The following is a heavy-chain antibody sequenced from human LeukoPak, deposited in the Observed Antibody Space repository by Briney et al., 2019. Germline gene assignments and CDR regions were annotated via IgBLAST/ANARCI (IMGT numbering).Heavy chain of an antibody. CDR3: ARDHSDLRQWLAVGEYYFDY. D-gene: IGHD6-19*01. CDR1: GYTFTSYY. CDR2: INPSGGST. J-gene: IGHJ4*02. Sequence: GASVKVSCKASGYTFTSYYMHWVRQAPGQGLEWMGIINPSGGSTSYAQKFQGRVTMTRDTSTSTVYMELSSLRSEDTAVYYCARDHSDLRQWLAVGEYYFDYWGQGTLVTVSS. V-gene: IGHV1-46*01.